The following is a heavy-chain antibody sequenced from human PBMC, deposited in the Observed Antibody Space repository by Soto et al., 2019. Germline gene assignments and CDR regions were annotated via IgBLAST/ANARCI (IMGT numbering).Heavy chain of an antibody. CDR1: GFTFSSYS. CDR3: ARDLYYDSSGYYGY. CDR2: ISSSSTI. V-gene: IGHV3-48*02. Sequence: GGSLRLSCAASGFTFSSYSMNWVRQAPGKGLEWVSYISSSSTIYYADSVKGRFTISRDNAKNSLYLQMNSLRDEDTAVYYCARDLYYDSSGYYGYWGQGTLVTVSS. J-gene: IGHJ4*02. D-gene: IGHD3-22*01.